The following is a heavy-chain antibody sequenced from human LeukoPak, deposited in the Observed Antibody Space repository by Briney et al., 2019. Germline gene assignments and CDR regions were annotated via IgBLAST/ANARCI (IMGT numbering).Heavy chain of an antibody. CDR2: ISAYNGNT. V-gene: IGHV1-18*01. D-gene: IGHD6-19*01. Sequence: ASVKVSCKASGYTFTSYGISWVRQAPGQGLEWVGWISAYNGNTNYAQKLQGRVTMTTDTSTSTAYMELRRLRSDDTAVYYCAKTDSSGWSDYWGQGTLVTVSS. J-gene: IGHJ4*02. CDR3: AKTDSSGWSDY. CDR1: GYTFTSYG.